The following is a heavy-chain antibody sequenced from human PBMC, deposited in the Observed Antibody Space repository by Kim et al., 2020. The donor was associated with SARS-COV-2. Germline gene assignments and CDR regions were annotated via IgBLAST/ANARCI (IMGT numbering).Heavy chain of an antibody. CDR3: SSGYSYVDY. J-gene: IGHJ4*02. V-gene: IGHV4-59*01. CDR2: GST. D-gene: IGHD3-22*01. Sequence: GSTNYHPTLKSHVTISVDTPKTQCSLKLSSVTAADTAVYYCSSGYSYVDYWGQGTLVTVSS.